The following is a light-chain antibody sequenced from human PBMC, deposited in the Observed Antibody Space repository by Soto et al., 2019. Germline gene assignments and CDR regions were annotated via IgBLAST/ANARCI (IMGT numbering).Light chain of an antibody. V-gene: IGKV1-39*01. Sequence: DIQMTQSPSSLSASVGDRVTITCRASQSISSYLNWYQQKPGKAPKLLIYAASSLQSGVPSRFSGSGSGTDFTLTISSLQPEDVASYYCQQYNSYSWTFGQGTKVDIK. CDR2: AAS. J-gene: IGKJ1*01. CDR1: QSISSY. CDR3: QQYNSYSWT.